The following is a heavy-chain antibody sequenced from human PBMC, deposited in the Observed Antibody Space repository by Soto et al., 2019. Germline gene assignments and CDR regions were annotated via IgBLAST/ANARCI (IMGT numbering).Heavy chain of an antibody. CDR3: ARGYSRSELLFHFDF. V-gene: IGHV3-33*01. J-gene: IGHJ4*02. CDR1: GFTFSAYA. D-gene: IGHD1-7*01. CDR2: VWYDGSNE. Sequence: QVHLVESGGGVVQPGWSLRLSCAASGFTFSAYAMHWVRQAPGKGPEWVGLVWYDGSNEYYADSVKGRFTISRDNSKNTLYLQMNSLRAEDTAVYYCARGYSRSELLFHFDFWGQGPPVSVSS.